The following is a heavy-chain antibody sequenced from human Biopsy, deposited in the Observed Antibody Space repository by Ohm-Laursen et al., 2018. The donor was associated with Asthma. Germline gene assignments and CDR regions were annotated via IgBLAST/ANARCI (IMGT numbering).Heavy chain of an antibody. V-gene: IGHV4-39*02. CDR2: ISYTGNT. CDR3: VRGSSSWHHGPFHYYYGLGV. J-gene: IGHJ6*02. D-gene: IGHD6-13*01. Sequence: SETLSLTCTVSGGSMSSSSYSWGWIRQPPGKGLEWIGSISYTGNTDIPSLRSRVTLSVDTSKNNFSLKLTSVTAADTAVYYCVRGSSSWHHGPFHYYYGLGVWGQGTTATVSS. CDR1: GGSMSSSSYS.